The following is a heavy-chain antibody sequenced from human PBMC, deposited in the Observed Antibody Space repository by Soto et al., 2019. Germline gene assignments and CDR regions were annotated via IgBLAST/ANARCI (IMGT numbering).Heavy chain of an antibody. J-gene: IGHJ5*02. Sequence: EVQLVESGGGLVQPGNSLQLSCAASGFIFSDSVIHWVRQAPGKGLERVGRIRRKVNSYATAYTASVNGRFAISRDDSRDTAYLQMNSLHVEDTALYYCTRGGSNTWRFDPWGQGTLVIVSS. CDR3: TRGGSNTWRFDP. CDR2: IRRKVNSYAT. D-gene: IGHD7-27*01. CDR1: GFIFSDSV. V-gene: IGHV3-73*01.